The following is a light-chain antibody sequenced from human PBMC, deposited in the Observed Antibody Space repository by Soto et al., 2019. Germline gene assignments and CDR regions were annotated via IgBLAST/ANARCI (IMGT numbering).Light chain of an antibody. CDR1: QGIGDT. Sequence: VMTQAQATLSVSTGEGVTLYCRASQGIGDTLAWYQHKPGQTPRLLIYDTSTMATGVPDRFRGSRSGPEFTLTSVSLQSEDFSIDYCQPWNTWSLTFGGGTKVECK. J-gene: IGKJ4*01. CDR3: QPWNTWSLT. CDR2: DTS. V-gene: IGKV3-15*01.